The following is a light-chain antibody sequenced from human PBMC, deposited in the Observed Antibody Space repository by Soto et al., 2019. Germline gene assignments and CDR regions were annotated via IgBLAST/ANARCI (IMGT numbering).Light chain of an antibody. CDR1: QTISIW. Sequence: DILMTQSPSTLSASVGDTVAITCRASQTISIWLAWYQQKPGKAPKLLIYGASSLESGVPSRFSGSGSGTEFTLTISSLQPDDFATYYCQQYNTYSTFGQGTRLEIK. CDR3: QQYNTYST. V-gene: IGKV1-5*01. CDR2: GAS. J-gene: IGKJ5*01.